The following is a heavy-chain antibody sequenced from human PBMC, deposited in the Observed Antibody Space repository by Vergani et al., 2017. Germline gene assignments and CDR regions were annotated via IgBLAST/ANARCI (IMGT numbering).Heavy chain of an antibody. CDR1: GFNFRSYH. CDR3: ARERGIVGAPNDAFDI. V-gene: IGHV3-23*01. J-gene: IGHJ3*02. CDR2: ISSSDSRT. Sequence: EVQLLESGGDLVQPGGSLRLSCAASGFNFRSYHMSWVRQAPGKGLEWVSSISSSDSRTYYADSVKGRFTISRDNSKNTLYLQMNSLRAEDTAVYYCARERGIVGAPNDAFDIWGQGTMVTVSS. D-gene: IGHD1-26*01.